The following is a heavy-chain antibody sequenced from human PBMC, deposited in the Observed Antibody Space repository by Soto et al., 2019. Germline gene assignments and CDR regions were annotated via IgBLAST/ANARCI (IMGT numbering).Heavy chain of an antibody. Sequence: GGSLRLSCAASGFTVSSNYMSWVRHAPGKGLEWVSVIYSGGSTYYADSVKGRFTISRDNSKNTLYLQMNSLRAEDTAVYYCARISDSGYDWALAFDIWGQGTMVTVSS. J-gene: IGHJ3*02. CDR1: GFTVSSNY. CDR3: ARISDSGYDWALAFDI. CDR2: IYSGGST. V-gene: IGHV3-66*01. D-gene: IGHD5-12*01.